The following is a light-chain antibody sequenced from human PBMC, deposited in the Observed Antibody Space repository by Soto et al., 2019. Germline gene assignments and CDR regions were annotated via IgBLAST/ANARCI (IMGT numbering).Light chain of an antibody. Sequence: EIVMTQSPATLSLSPGERATLSCRASQSLTTDLAWYQQKPGQPPMLLIYGASTRATGIPARFSGSGSGTEFTLTISSLQSEDFAVYYCQQYNNWPRTFGQGTKVDI. CDR1: QSLTTD. CDR2: GAS. CDR3: QQYNNWPRT. V-gene: IGKV3-15*01. J-gene: IGKJ1*01.